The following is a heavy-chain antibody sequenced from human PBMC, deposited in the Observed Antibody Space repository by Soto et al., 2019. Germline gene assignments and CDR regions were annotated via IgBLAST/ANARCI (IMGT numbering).Heavy chain of an antibody. V-gene: IGHV4-59*01. CDR1: GDSSSSYY. D-gene: IGHD4-17*01. CDR3: ARSGYGDFHFDS. J-gene: IGHJ4*02. CDR2: ISHSGST. Sequence: SETLSLTCTVSGDSSSSYYWIWIRQPPGKGLEWIGYISHSGSTNYNPSLKSRVTISIDTSRTQFSLKLTSVTAADTAVYYCARSGYGDFHFDSLGQGTLVTVSS.